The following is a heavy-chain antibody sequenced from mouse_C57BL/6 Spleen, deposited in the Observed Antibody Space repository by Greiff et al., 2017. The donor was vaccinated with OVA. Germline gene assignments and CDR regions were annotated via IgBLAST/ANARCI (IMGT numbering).Heavy chain of an antibody. CDR2: IHPSDSDT. CDR1: GYTFTSYW. CDR3: AISPTGVVHLDV. V-gene: IGHV1-74*04. J-gene: IGHJ1*03. Sequence: VQLQQPGAELVKPGASVKVSCKASGYTFTSYWMHWVKQRPGKGLEWIGRIHPSDSDTNYNQKFKGKATLTVDKSSSTAYMQLNSLTSEDSAVYYCAISPTGVVHLDVWGTGTTVTVSS. D-gene: IGHD1-1*01.